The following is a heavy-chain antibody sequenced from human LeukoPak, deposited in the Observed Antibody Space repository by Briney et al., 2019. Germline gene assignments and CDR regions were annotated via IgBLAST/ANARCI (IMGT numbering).Heavy chain of an antibody. CDR1: GYTFTGYY. V-gene: IGHV1-2*02. CDR3: ARNCSSPSSYPPSAFDI. CDR2: INPNSGGT. Sequence: ASVKVSCKASGYTFTGYYMHWVRQAPGQGLEWMGWINPNSGGTNYAQKFQGRVTMTRDTSISTAYMELSRLRSDDTAVYYCARNCSSPSSYPPSAFDIWGQGTMVTVSS. J-gene: IGHJ3*02. D-gene: IGHD2-2*01.